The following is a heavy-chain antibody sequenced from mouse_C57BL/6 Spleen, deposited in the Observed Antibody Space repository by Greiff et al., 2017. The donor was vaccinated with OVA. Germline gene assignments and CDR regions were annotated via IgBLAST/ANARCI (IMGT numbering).Heavy chain of an antibody. D-gene: IGHD1-1*01. J-gene: IGHJ1*03. CDR1: GFNIKNTY. CDR3: ASTTVVATDWYFDV. V-gene: IGHV14-3*01. CDR2: IDPANGNT. Sequence: ASGFNIKNTYMHWVKQRPEQGLEWIGRIDPANGNTKYAPKFQGKATITADTSSNTAYLQLSSLTSEDTAIYYCASTTVVATDWYFDVWGTGTTVTVSS.